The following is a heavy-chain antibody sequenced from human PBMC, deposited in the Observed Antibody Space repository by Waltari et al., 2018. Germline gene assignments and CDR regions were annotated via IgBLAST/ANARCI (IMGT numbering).Heavy chain of an antibody. CDR3: VKDRDESEPFCGSDCYWDS. CDR1: ELTYHKYS. CDR2: FSPMGDRA. V-gene: IGHV3-23*01. D-gene: IGHD2-21*01. Sequence: EVQLLESGGGLVQHAVSLSLSCAASELTYHKYSLTWVSAAPGKRLEWVAAFSPMGDRALYVDSVQARFTISRDNSKNTLYLQLNSLRVEDTALYYCVKDRDESEPFCGSDCYWDSWGQGTLVTVSS. J-gene: IGHJ4*02.